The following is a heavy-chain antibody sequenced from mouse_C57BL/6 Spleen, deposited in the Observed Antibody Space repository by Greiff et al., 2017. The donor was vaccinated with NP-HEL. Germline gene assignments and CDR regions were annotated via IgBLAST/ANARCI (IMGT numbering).Heavy chain of an antibody. CDR2: ISYDGSN. V-gene: IGHV3-6*01. D-gene: IGHD2-2*01. CDR3: ARGYEGYFDV. Sequence: EVHLVESGPGLVKPSQSLSLTCSVTGYSITSGYYWNWIRQFPGNKLEWMGYISYDGSNNYNPSLKNRISITRDTSKNQFFLKLNSVTTEDTATYYCARGYEGYFDVWGTGTTVTVSS. J-gene: IGHJ1*03. CDR1: GYSITSGYY.